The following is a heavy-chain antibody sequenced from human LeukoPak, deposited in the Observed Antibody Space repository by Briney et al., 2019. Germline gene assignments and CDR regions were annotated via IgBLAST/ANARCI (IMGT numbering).Heavy chain of an antibody. Sequence: SETLSLTCTVSGDSISSSYWTWIRQPPGKGLEWIGYIYYSGTTDYNPSLRSRVTISVDTPKNQSSLKLTSVTAADTAVYYCARDFAVTTAYYYGVDVWGQGITVTVSS. V-gene: IGHV4-59*01. CDR2: IYYSGTT. CDR1: GDSISSSY. D-gene: IGHD4-17*01. J-gene: IGHJ6*02. CDR3: ARDFAVTTAYYYGVDV.